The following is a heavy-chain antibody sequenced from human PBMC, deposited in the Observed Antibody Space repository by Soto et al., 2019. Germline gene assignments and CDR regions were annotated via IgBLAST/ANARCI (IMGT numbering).Heavy chain of an antibody. J-gene: IGHJ4*02. D-gene: IGHD1-1*01. CDR3: ARERNGDYVDY. V-gene: IGHV4-31*03. CDR2: IYYSGST. Sequence: QVQLQESGPGLVKPSQTLSLTCTVSGGSISSGGYYWSWIRQHPGKGLEWIGYIYYSGSTYYNPSHKRRVTISVDTSKNQFSLKLSSVTAADTAVYYCARERNGDYVDYWGQGTLVTVSS. CDR1: GGSISSGGYY.